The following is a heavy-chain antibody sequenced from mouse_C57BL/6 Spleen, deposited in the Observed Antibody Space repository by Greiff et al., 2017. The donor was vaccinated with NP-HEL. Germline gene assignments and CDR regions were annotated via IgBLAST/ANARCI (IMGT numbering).Heavy chain of an antibody. CDR2: IYPGDGDT. Sequence: QVQLQQSGPELVKPGASVKISCKASGYAFSSSWMNWVKQRPGKGLEWIGRIYPGDGDTNYNGKFKGKATLTADKSSSTAYMQLSSLTSEDSAVYFCARSDGANWDWYFDVWGTGTTVTVSS. V-gene: IGHV1-82*01. CDR1: GYAFSSSW. J-gene: IGHJ1*03. D-gene: IGHD4-1*01. CDR3: ARSDGANWDWYFDV.